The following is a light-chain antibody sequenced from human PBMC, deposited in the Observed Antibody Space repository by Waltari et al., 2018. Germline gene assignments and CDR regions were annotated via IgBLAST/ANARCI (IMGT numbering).Light chain of an antibody. V-gene: IGLV2-14*03. CDR3: SSYTSSSTVV. CDR1: SSDVRGYNY. Sequence: QSALTQPASVSGSPGQSITISCTGTSSDVRGYNYVSWYQQHPARAPKLMIYDVSNRPSGVSNRFSGSKSGNTASLTISGLQAEDEADYYCSSYTSSSTVVFGGGTKLTVL. J-gene: IGLJ2*01. CDR2: DVS.